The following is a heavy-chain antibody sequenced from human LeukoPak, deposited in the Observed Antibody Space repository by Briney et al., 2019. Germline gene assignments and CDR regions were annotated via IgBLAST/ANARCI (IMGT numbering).Heavy chain of an antibody. J-gene: IGHJ4*02. CDR3: ARDLYRIVVVPHYFDY. CDR2: IKQDGSEK. V-gene: IGHV3-7*01. Sequence: GGSLRLSCAASGFTFSSYWMSWVRQAPGRGLEWVANIKQDGSEKYYVDSVKGRFTISRDNAKNSLYLQMNSLRAEDTAVYYCARDLYRIVVVPHYFDYWGQGTLVTVSS. D-gene: IGHD2-15*01. CDR1: GFTFSSYW.